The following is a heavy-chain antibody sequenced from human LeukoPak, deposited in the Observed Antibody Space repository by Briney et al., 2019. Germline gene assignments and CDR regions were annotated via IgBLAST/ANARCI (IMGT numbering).Heavy chain of an antibody. V-gene: IGHV3-30*02. CDR1: GFILNDYG. CDR2: IWFDKNQ. CDR3: AKEYDSGGYGANFDY. Sequence: GGSLRLSCAASGFILNDYGMHWVRQAPGKGLEWVADIWFDKNQHFADSVKGRFTISRDNSRNTMYLQMDSLRAEDTAVYYCAKEYDSGGYGANFDYWGQGTLVTVSS. J-gene: IGHJ4*02. D-gene: IGHD3-10*01.